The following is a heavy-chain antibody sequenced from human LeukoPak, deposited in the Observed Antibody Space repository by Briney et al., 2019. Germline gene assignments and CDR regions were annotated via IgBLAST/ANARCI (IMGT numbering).Heavy chain of an antibody. Sequence: GGSLRLSCATSGFTFSRHWMSWVRQAPGKGPEWVANIKQDGSERYYVHSVKGRFTISRDNAKNSLYLQMNSPRAEDTAVYYCARDGGHSTDFDYWGQGILVTVSS. V-gene: IGHV3-7*01. CDR2: IKQDGSER. CDR3: ARDGGHSTDFDY. D-gene: IGHD2-8*02. J-gene: IGHJ4*02. CDR1: GFTFSRHW.